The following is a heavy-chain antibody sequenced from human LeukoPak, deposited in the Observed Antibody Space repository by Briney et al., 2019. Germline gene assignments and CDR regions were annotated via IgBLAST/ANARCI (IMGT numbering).Heavy chain of an antibody. J-gene: IGHJ4*02. CDR3: AKDGVVRGLGPYYFDS. V-gene: IGHV3-30*18. CDR1: GFTFSTYG. D-gene: IGHD3-10*01. Sequence: GRSLRLSCVASGFTFSTYGMSWVRQAPGKGLEWVAVISHHGANKFYGDSVKGRFTISRDNSNNMVYLQMNGLRAEDTAVYYCAKDGVVRGLGPYYFDSWGQGSLVTVSS. CDR2: ISHHGANK.